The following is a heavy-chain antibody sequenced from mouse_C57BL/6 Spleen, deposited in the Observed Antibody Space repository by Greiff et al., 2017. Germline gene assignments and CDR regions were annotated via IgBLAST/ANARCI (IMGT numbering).Heavy chain of an antibody. J-gene: IGHJ3*01. Sequence: VQLQQSGAELVMPGASVKLSCKASGYTFTSYWMHWVKQRPGQGLEWIGEIDPSDSYTNYNQTFKGKSTLTVDKSSSTAYMQRSSLTSEYSAIYYFARSGDYGKPFAYRGQGTLVTVSA. CDR1: GYTFTSYW. CDR2: IDPSDSYT. CDR3: ARSGDYGKPFAY. D-gene: IGHD2-1*01. V-gene: IGHV1-69*01.